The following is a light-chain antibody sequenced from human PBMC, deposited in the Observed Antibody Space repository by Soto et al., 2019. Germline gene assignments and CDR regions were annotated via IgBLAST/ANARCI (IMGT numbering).Light chain of an antibody. CDR3: CSYAGGYTFDV. CDR2: GNG. V-gene: IGLV1-40*01. J-gene: IGLJ1*01. Sequence: QPVLTQPPSVSGAPGQRVTISCTGSSSNVGANYDVHWYQQLPGTAPKLLMYGNGNRPSGVPDRFSASRSGTSASLAITGLQTEDEADYYCCSYAGGYTFDVFGTGTKVTVL. CDR1: SSNVGANYD.